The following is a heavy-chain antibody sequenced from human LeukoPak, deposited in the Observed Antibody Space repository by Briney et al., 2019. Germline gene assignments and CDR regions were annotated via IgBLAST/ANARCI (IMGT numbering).Heavy chain of an antibody. CDR1: GGSISSSSYY. D-gene: IGHD6-19*01. V-gene: IGHV4-39*07. CDR2: IYYSGST. CDR3: ARDSVAGTLYDY. Sequence: TSETLSLTCTVSGGSISSSSYYWGWIRQPPGKGLEWIGSIYYSGSTYYNPSLKSRVTISVDTSKNQFSLKLSSVTAADTAVYYCARDSVAGTLYDYWGQGTLVTVSS. J-gene: IGHJ4*02.